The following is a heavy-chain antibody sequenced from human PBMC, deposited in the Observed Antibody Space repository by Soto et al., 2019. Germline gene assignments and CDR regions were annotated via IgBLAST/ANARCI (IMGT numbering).Heavy chain of an antibody. CDR1: GFTFSTYA. J-gene: IGHJ3*02. Sequence: PGGSLRLSCAASGFTFSTYAMSWVRQAPGKGLEWVSSISGNGGSIYYADSVKGRFTVSRDNSKTTLFLQMNSLRAEDTAVYFCAKDLRVRNTRSSFSPHDAFDIWGQGTMVTVSS. D-gene: IGHD3-3*02. CDR2: ISGNGGSI. V-gene: IGHV3-23*01. CDR3: AKDLRVRNTRSSFSPHDAFDI.